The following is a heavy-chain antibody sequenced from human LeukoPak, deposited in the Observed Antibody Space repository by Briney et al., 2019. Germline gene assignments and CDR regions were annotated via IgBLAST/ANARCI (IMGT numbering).Heavy chain of an antibody. CDR3: AKDDYKPSNWFDP. CDR2: ISGSGGST. V-gene: IGHV3-23*01. Sequence: GGSLRLSCAASGFTISSYAMNWVRQAPGEGLEWVSAISGSGGSTYYADSVKGRLTISRDNSKNTLYLQMNSLRAEDTAVYYCAKDDYKPSNWFDPWGQGTLVTVSS. D-gene: IGHD4-11*01. CDR1: GFTISSYA. J-gene: IGHJ5*02.